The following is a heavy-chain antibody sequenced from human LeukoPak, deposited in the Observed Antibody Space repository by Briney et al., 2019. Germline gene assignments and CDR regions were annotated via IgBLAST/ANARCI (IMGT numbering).Heavy chain of an antibody. CDR1: GFTVDDYG. Sequence: PGGSLRLSCAASGFTVDDYGMSWVRQAPGKGLEWVSYISSSGSTIYYADSVKGRFTISRDNAKNSLYLQMNSLRAEDTAVYYCARLGSYSSYFDYWGQGTLVTVSS. J-gene: IGHJ4*02. CDR2: ISSSGSTI. D-gene: IGHD1-26*01. CDR3: ARLGSYSSYFDY. V-gene: IGHV3-48*03.